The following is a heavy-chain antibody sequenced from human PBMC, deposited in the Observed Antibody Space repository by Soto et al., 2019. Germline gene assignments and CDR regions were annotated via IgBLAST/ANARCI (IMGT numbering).Heavy chain of an antibody. Sequence: ASVKVSCKASGYTFTGYYMHWVRQAPGQGLEWMGWINPNSGGTNYAQKFQGWVTMTRDTSISTAYMELSRLRSDDTAVYYCARDYYDSSGYYGPGYWGQGALVTVSS. J-gene: IGHJ4*02. CDR3: ARDYYDSSGYYGPGY. D-gene: IGHD3-22*01. CDR2: INPNSGGT. CDR1: GYTFTGYY. V-gene: IGHV1-2*04.